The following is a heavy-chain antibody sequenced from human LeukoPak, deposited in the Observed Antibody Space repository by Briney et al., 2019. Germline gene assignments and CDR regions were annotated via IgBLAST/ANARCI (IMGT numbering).Heavy chain of an antibody. Sequence: GRSLRLSCAASGFTFSNYWMTWFRQTPGKGLEWVGNIKQDGSEKYYVDSVKGRFTISRDNAKNTLYLQMNSLRAEDTAVYYCAREAPFWTGYKRRGYFDYWGQGTLVTVSS. CDR1: GFTFSNYW. D-gene: IGHD3/OR15-3a*01. CDR3: AREAPFWTGYKRRGYFDY. CDR2: IKQDGSEK. J-gene: IGHJ4*02. V-gene: IGHV3-7*01.